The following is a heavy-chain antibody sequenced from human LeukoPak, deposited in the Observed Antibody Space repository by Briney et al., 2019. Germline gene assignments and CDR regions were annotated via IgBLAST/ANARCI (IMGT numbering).Heavy chain of an antibody. CDR2: IYHSGST. V-gene: IGHV4-4*02. Sequence: SGTLSLTCAVSGGSISSSNWWSWVRQPPGKGLEWIGEIYHSGSTNYNPSLKSRVTISVDKSKNQFSLKLSSVTAADTAVYYCARSTGYSSSWYLGWFDPWGQGTLVTVSS. D-gene: IGHD6-13*01. CDR3: ARSTGYSSSWYLGWFDP. CDR1: GGSISSSNW. J-gene: IGHJ5*02.